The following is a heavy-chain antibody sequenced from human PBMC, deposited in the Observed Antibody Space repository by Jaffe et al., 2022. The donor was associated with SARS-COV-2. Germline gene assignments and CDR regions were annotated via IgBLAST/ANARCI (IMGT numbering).Heavy chain of an antibody. CDR1: GFTLRDYA. Sequence: EVLLVESGGGLVQPGRSLRLSCTASGFTLRDYAITWFRQAPGKGLEWVGFIRSRLYGGTADYAASVKDRFSISRADSEGIAYLQMNSLKTEDTAVYYCSRHIGSRSNWYWPHWGQGTRVTVAS. CDR3: SRHIGSRSNWYWPH. CDR2: IRSRLYGGTA. V-gene: IGHV3-49*03. D-gene: IGHD5-12*01. J-gene: IGHJ4*02.